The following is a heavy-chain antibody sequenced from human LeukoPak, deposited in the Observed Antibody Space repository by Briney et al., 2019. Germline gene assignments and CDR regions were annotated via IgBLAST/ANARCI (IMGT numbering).Heavy chain of an antibody. Sequence: PGGSLRLSCAASGFTFSSYWMSWVRQAPGKGLEWVANIKQDGSEKYYVDSVKGRFTISRDNAKNSLYLQMNSLRAEDTAVYYCARDRLLVLWFGDQSPDAFDIWGQGTMVTVSS. CDR3: ARDRLLVLWFGDQSPDAFDI. J-gene: IGHJ3*02. D-gene: IGHD3-10*01. V-gene: IGHV3-7*01. CDR1: GFTFSSYW. CDR2: IKQDGSEK.